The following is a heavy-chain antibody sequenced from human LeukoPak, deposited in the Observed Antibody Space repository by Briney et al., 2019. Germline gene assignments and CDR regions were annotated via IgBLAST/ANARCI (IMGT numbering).Heavy chain of an antibody. V-gene: IGHV1-46*01. D-gene: IGHD3-22*01. CDR2: IKPSGGST. CDR3: ARDYYDSSGYQLGEY. Sequence: ASVKVSCKASVYTFTSYYMHWVRHAPGQGLERMGIIKPSGGSTSYAQKFQGRVTMASVTSTSTVYMELSSLRSEDTGVYYCARDYYDSSGYQLGEYWGQGTLVTVSS. CDR1: VYTFTSYY. J-gene: IGHJ4*02.